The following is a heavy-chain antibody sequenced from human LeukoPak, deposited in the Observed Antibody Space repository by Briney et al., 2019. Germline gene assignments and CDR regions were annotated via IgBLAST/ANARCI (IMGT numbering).Heavy chain of an antibody. D-gene: IGHD3-9*01. Sequence: GASVKVSCKASGYTFTGYYMHWVRQAPGQGLEWMGWINPNSGDTNYAQKFQGRVTMTRDTSISTVYMELSRLRSDDTAVYYCAREFTYYDVLTGHYTAQYFDYWGQETLITVSS. V-gene: IGHV1-2*02. J-gene: IGHJ4*02. CDR3: AREFTYYDVLTGHYTAQYFDY. CDR2: INPNSGDT. CDR1: GYTFTGYY.